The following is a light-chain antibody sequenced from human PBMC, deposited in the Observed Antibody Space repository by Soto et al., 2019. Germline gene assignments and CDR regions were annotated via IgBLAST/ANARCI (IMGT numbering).Light chain of an antibody. V-gene: IGLV2-14*02. CDR3: SSYIINSTLVI. Sequence: QSVLTQPASVSGSPGQSITISCTGTSSDVGSYNLVSWYQQHPGKAPKLMIYEVSNRPSGISNRFSGSKSGNTASLTISGLQAEDGADYYCSSYIINSTLVIFGGGTKLTVL. CDR1: SSDVGSYNL. J-gene: IGLJ2*01. CDR2: EVS.